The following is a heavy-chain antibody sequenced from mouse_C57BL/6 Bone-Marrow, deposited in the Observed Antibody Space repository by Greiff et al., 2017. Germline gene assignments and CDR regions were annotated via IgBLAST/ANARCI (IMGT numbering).Heavy chain of an antibody. CDR2: IDPSDSYT. V-gene: IGHV1-69*01. J-gene: IGHJ1*03. CDR1: GYTFTSYW. D-gene: IGHD2-4*01. CDR3: AREGGNDYDGSYWYFDV. Sequence: QVQLQQPGAELVMPGASVKLSCKASGYTFTSYWMPWVKQRPGQGLEWIGEIDPSDSYTNYNQQFKGKSTLTVDKSSSTAYMQLSRLTSEDSAVYYCAREGGNDYDGSYWYFDVWGTGTTVTVSS.